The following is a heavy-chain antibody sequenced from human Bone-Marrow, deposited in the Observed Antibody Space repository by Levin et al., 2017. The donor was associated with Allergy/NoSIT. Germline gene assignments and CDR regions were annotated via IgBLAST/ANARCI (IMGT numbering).Heavy chain of an antibody. J-gene: IGHJ6*03. Sequence: SQTLSLTCTVSGGSINTDGYYWSWIRQHPGKGLEWIGYIYYSGSTYHNPSLKSRVSISLDTSNNQFSLKLNSVTAADTAVYYCVRAGYCSSSICYINAAPQQCYSYMDVWGKGTTVTVSS. CDR2: IYYSGST. CDR1: GGSINTDGYY. D-gene: IGHD2-2*03. CDR3: VRAGYCSSSICYINAAPQQCYSYMDV. V-gene: IGHV4-31*03.